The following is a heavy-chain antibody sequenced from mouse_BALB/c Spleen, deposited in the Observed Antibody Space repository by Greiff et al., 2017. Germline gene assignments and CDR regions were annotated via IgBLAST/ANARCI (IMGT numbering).Heavy chain of an antibody. V-gene: IGHV5-9-3*01. CDR2: ISSGGSYT. J-gene: IGHJ1*01. CDR3: ARRDGSSSDWYFDV. CDR1: GFTFSSYA. D-gene: IGHD1-1*01. Sequence: EVQRVESGGGLVKPGGSLKLSCAASGFTFSSYAMSWVRQTPEKRLEWVATISSGGSYTYYPDSVKGRFTISRDNAKNTLYLQMSSLRSEDTAMYYCARRDGSSSDWYFDVWGAGTTVTVSS.